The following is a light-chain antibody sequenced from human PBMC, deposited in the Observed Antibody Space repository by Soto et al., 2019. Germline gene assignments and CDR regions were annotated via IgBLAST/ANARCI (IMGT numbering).Light chain of an antibody. Sequence: DIQMTQSPSSLSASIGDRVILTCQASQAPPNSLNWYQHKPGKAPKLLIYDASNLERGVPARFSGSGSGTDFSFTISSLQPEDIATYYCQQYENLPPTFGQGTRLEIK. CDR3: QQYENLPPT. CDR2: DAS. J-gene: IGKJ5*01. CDR1: QAPPNS. V-gene: IGKV1-33*01.